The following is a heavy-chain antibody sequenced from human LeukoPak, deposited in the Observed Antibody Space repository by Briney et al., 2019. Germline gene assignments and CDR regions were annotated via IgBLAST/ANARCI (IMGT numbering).Heavy chain of an antibody. CDR3: ARDLWFGQFDY. J-gene: IGHJ4*02. V-gene: IGHV1-18*01. D-gene: IGHD3-10*01. CDR2: ISAYNGNT. CDR1: GYTLTSYG. Sequence: ASVKVSCKASGYTLTSYGISWVRQAPGQGLEWMGWISAYNGNTNYAQKLQGRVTMTTDTSTSTAYMELSRLRSDDTAVYYCARDLWFGQFDYWGQGTLVTVSS.